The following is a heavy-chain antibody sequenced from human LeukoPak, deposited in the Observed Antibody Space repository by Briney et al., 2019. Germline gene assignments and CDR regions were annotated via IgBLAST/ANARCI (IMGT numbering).Heavy chain of an antibody. V-gene: IGHV4-39*01. Sequence: SETLSLTCTVSGGSISSSSYYWGWIRQPPGKGLEWIGSIYYSGSTYYNPSLKSRVTISVDTSKNQFSLKLSSVTAADTAVYYCAGLGIYIAAAALDYWGQGTLVTVSS. CDR2: IYYSGST. CDR1: GGSISSSSYY. CDR3: AGLGIYIAAAALDY. J-gene: IGHJ4*02. D-gene: IGHD6-13*01.